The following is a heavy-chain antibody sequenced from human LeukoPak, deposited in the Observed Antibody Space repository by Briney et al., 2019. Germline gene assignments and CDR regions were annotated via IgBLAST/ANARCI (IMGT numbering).Heavy chain of an antibody. V-gene: IGHV1-69*06. CDR2: IIPIFGTA. D-gene: IGHD3-10*01. CDR1: GYTFTSYY. J-gene: IGHJ4*02. Sequence: GASVKVSCKASGYTFTSYYMHWVRQAPGQGLEWMGGIIPIFGTANYAQKFQGRVTITADKSTSTAYMELSSLRSEDTAVYYCARENASGYGSALFDYWGQGTLVTVSS. CDR3: ARENASGYGSALFDY.